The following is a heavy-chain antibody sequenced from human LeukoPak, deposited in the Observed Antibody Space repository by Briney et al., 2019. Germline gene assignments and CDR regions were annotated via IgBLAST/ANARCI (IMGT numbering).Heavy chain of an antibody. Sequence: SETLSLTCTVSGGSISSYYWSWIRQPPGKGLEGSGYIYYSGSTNYNPSLKSRVTISVDTSKNQFSLKLSSVTAAGTAVYYCARGEQLFDYWGQGTLVTVSS. CDR3: ARGEQLFDY. J-gene: IGHJ4*02. CDR2: IYYSGST. V-gene: IGHV4-59*01. D-gene: IGHD6-13*01. CDR1: GGSISSYY.